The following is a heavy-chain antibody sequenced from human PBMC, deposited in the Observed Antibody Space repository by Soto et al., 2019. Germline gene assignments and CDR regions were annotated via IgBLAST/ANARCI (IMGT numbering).Heavy chain of an antibody. CDR1: GFTFSSYG. CDR2: IWYDGSNK. V-gene: IGHV3-33*01. D-gene: IGHD6-19*01. CDR3: ARESGYSSGWYLNPPPDY. J-gene: IGHJ4*02. Sequence: GGSLRLSCAASGFTFSSYGMHWVRQAPGKGLEWVAVIWYDGSNKYYADSVKGRFTISRDNSKNTLYPQMNSLRAEDTAVYYCARESGYSSGWYLNPPPDYWGQGTLVTVSS.